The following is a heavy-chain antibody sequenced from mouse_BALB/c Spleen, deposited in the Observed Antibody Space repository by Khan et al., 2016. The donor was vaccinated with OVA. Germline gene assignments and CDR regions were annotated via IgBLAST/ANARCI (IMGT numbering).Heavy chain of an antibody. CDR2: IISNGGST. Sequence: EVQLVESGGGLVQPGGSLKLSCAASGFTFSSYGMSWVRQTPDKRLVLVATIISNGGSTYYPDTVKGRFTISRDNAKNTLYLQMSSLKSEDTAMYYCARMARIINWGQGTTLTVSS. CDR1: GFTFSSYG. V-gene: IGHV5-6-3*01. CDR3: ARMARIIN. J-gene: IGHJ2*01.